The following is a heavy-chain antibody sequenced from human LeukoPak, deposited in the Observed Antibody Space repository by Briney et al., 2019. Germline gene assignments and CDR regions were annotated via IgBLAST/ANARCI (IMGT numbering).Heavy chain of an antibody. J-gene: IGHJ4*02. D-gene: IGHD2-15*01. Sequence: GGSLRLSCAASGFTVNNNYMSWVRQAPGKGLEWVSSISSSSSYIYYADSVKGRFTISRDNAKNSLYLQMNSLRAEDTAVYYCARGGFGDIVVVVAAFDYWGQGTLVTVSS. CDR2: ISSSSSYI. CDR3: ARGGFGDIVVVVAAFDY. V-gene: IGHV3-21*01. CDR1: GFTVNNNY.